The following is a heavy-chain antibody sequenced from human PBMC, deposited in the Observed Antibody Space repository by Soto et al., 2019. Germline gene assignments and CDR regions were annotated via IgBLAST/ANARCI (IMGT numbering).Heavy chain of an antibody. J-gene: IGHJ6*02. CDR3: AKDSGGYQLLWVGYYYYYGMDV. Sequence: EVQLLESGGGLVQPGGSLRLSCAASGFTFSSYSMTWVRQAPGKGLEWVSDISGSGDNTYYADSVKGRFTISRDNSKNTLYLQMNSLRAEDTAVYYCAKDSGGYQLLWVGYYYYYGMDVWGQGTTVTVSS. V-gene: IGHV3-23*01. CDR2: ISGSGDNT. CDR1: GFTFSSYS. D-gene: IGHD2-2*01.